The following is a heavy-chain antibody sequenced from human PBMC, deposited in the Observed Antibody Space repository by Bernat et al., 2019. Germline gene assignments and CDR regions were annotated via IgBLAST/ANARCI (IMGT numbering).Heavy chain of an antibody. J-gene: IGHJ4*02. Sequence: EVQLVETGGGLIQPGGSLRLSCAASGFTVSSNYMSWVRQAPGKGLEWVSVIYSGGSTYYADSVKGRFTISRDNSKNTLYLQMNSLRAEDTAVYYCARTVTFGGVIGYFDYWGQVTLVTVSS. CDR3: ARTVTFGGVIGYFDY. CDR2: IYSGGST. D-gene: IGHD3-16*02. CDR1: GFTVSSNY. V-gene: IGHV3-53*02.